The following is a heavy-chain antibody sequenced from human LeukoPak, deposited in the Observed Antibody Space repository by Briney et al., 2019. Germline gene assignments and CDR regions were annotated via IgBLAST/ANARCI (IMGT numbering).Heavy chain of an antibody. J-gene: IGHJ5*02. V-gene: IGHV1-46*01. CDR1: GYTFTSYY. CDR2: INPSGGST. CDR3: ARDPNYYGSGSYGPLANLFDP. Sequence: ASVKVSCKASGYTFTSYYMHWVRQAPGQGLEWMGIINPSGGSTSYAQKFQGRVTMTRDMSTSAVYMELRSLRSEDTALYYCARDPNYYGSGSYGPLANLFDPWGQGTLVTVSS. D-gene: IGHD3-10*01.